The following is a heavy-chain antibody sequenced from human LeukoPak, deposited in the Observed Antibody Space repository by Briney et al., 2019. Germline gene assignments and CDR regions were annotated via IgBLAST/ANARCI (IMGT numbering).Heavy chain of an antibody. CDR2: IARDGSKQ. D-gene: IGHD6-13*01. V-gene: IGHV3-30*18. CDR1: GFTFSSYA. Sequence: RASLRLSCAVSGFTFSSYAMHWVGQAPGKGLEWVADIARDGSKQYCADYLKGRFTISRDNSRNTLYLQMNSLRTEDTAVYYCAKHHEDWQQLGYSDYWGQGTLVTVSS. J-gene: IGHJ4*02. CDR3: AKHHEDWQQLGYSDY.